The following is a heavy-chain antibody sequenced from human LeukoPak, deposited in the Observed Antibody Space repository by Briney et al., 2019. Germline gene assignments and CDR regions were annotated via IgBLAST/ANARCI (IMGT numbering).Heavy chain of an antibody. V-gene: IGHV3-30*02. Sequence: GGSLRLSCAASGFTFSSYGMHWVRQAPGKGLEWVAFIRYVGSNKYYADSVKGRFTISRDNSKNTLYLQMNSLRAEDTAVYYCAKARDFQTQFDYWGQGTLVIVSS. CDR1: GFTFSSYG. CDR2: IRYVGSNK. CDR3: AKARDFQTQFDY. J-gene: IGHJ4*02. D-gene: IGHD3/OR15-3a*01.